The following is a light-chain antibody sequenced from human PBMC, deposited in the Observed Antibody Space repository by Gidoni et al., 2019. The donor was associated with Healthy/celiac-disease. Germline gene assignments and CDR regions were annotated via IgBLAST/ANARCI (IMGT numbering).Light chain of an antibody. CDR2: DVS. J-gene: IGLJ2*01. Sequence: QSALTQPRSLSGSPGQSVTISCTGTSSDVGGYNYVSWYQQHPGKAPKLMIYDVSKRPSGVPVRFSGSKSGNTAALTIYGLQAEDEADYYCCSYAGSYTLVFGGGTKLTVL. CDR3: CSYAGSYTLV. V-gene: IGLV2-11*01. CDR1: SSDVGGYNY.